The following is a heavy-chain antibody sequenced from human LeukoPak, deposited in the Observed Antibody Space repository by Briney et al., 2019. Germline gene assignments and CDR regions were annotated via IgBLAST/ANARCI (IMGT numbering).Heavy chain of an antibody. Sequence: GGSLRLTCTVSGFTISTTLMDWVRQAPGKGLEWVSVIYDDGRTVYADSVKGRFTISRDNAKNSLYLQMNSLRAEDTAVYYCATEVARNLGGYYWGQGTLVTVSS. D-gene: IGHD5-12*01. CDR1: GFTISTTL. CDR3: ATEVARNLGGYY. CDR2: IYDDGRT. V-gene: IGHV3-53*01. J-gene: IGHJ4*02.